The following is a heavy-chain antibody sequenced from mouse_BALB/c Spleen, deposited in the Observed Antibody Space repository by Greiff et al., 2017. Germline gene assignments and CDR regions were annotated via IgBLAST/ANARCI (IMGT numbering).Heavy chain of an antibody. Sequence: EVQLVESGGGLVQPGGSLKLSCAASGFTFSSYTMSWVRQTPEKRLEWVAYISNGGGSTYYPDTVKGRFTISRDNAKNTLYLQMSSLKSEDTAMYYCARRNYGAMDYWGQGTSVTVSS. V-gene: IGHV5-12-2*01. J-gene: IGHJ4*01. CDR1: GFTFSSYT. D-gene: IGHD2-1*01. CDR2: ISNGGGST. CDR3: ARRNYGAMDY.